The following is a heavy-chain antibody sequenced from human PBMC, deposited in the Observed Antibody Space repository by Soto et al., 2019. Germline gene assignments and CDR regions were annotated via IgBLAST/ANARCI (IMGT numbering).Heavy chain of an antibody. CDR2: VSGSGSSP. D-gene: IGHD5-18*01. CDR1: GFNFGSYA. V-gene: IGHV3-23*01. CDR3: VKGKESGYRGAFDS. J-gene: IGHJ4*02. Sequence: GGSLRLSCAATGFNFGSYAMGWVRQAPGKGLEWVSGVSGSGSSPYNADSVKGRLTISKDKSKNTLYLDLNNLRSEDTAVYFCVKGKESGYRGAFDSWGQGTMVTVSS.